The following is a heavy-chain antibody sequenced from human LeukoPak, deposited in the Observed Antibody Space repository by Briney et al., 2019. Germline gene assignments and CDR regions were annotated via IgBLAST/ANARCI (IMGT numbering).Heavy chain of an antibody. D-gene: IGHD3-16*01. CDR2: INHSGST. CDR1: GGSFSGYY. Sequence: SETLSLTCAVYGGSFSGYYWSWIRQPPGKGLEWIGEINHSGSTNYNPSLKSRVTLSVDTSKNQFSLKLSSVTAADTAVYYCASADYDRSCWFDPWGQGTLVTVSS. CDR3: ASADYDRSCWFDP. J-gene: IGHJ5*02. V-gene: IGHV4-34*01.